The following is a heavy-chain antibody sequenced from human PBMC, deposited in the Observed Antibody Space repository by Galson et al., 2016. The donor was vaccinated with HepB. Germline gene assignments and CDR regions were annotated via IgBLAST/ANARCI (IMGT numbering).Heavy chain of an antibody. CDR1: GFAFSSYS. CDR3: ARDAPAFRDFTIFGVMDLDY. D-gene: IGHD3-3*01. Sequence: SLRLSCAASGFAFSSYSMNWVRQAPGKGLEWVAYISSSSSTIYYGDSVKGRFTISRDNVKNSLHLQMNSLTDEDTATYYCARDAPAFRDFTIFGVMDLDYWGQGTPVTVSS. J-gene: IGHJ4*02. V-gene: IGHV3-48*02. CDR2: ISSSSSTI.